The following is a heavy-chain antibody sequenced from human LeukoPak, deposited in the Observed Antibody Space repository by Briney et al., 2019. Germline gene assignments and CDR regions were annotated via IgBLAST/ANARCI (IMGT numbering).Heavy chain of an antibody. J-gene: IGHJ4*02. CDR3: ASHYDSSGYYSPLDY. V-gene: IGHV3-21*01. CDR2: ISSSSSYI. Sequence: GGSLRLSCAVSGFTFSNYWMSWVRQAPGKGLEWVSSISSSSSYIYYADSVKGRFTISRDNAKNSLYLQMNSLRAEDTAVYYCASHYDSSGYYSPLDYWGQGTLVTVSS. D-gene: IGHD3-22*01. CDR1: GFTFSNYW.